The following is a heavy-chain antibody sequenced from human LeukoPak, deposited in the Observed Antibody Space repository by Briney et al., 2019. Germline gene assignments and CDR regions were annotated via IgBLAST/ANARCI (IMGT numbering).Heavy chain of an antibody. D-gene: IGHD3-22*01. CDR3: ASEYDSSGYVSDY. J-gene: IGHJ4*02. CDR2: IKQDGSEK. CDR1: GIAFSSYW. V-gene: IGHV3-7*01. Sequence: GGSLPLSYADSGIAFSSYWLRWVRQAPGKGLEWVANIKQDGSEKYYVDSVRGRFTISRDNAKNSLYLQMNSLRAEYTAVYYCASEYDSSGYVSDYWGQGTLVTVSS.